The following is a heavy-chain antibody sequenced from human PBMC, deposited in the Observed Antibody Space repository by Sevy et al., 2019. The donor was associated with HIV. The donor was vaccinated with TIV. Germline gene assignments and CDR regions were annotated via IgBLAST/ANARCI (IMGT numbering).Heavy chain of an antibody. Sequence: GGSLRLSCAASGFTFCRYDMHWVRQVTGKGLEWVSAIDTDGDTYYPGSVKGRFTISRENAKNSLYLQMNSLRAGDTAVYYCAREAAGGGLRYYDYWGQGTLVTVSS. CDR1: GFTFCRYD. J-gene: IGHJ4*02. V-gene: IGHV3-13*01. CDR2: IDTDGDT. D-gene: IGHD6-13*01. CDR3: AREAAGGGLRYYDY.